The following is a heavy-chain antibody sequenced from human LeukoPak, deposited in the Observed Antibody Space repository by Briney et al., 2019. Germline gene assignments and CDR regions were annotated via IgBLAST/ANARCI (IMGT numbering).Heavy chain of an antibody. V-gene: IGHV4-39*01. CDR3: ARSPVLRFLEWLLLLDY. D-gene: IGHD3-3*01. CDR1: GGSISSSSYY. CDR2: SYYSGST. Sequence: SQTLSLTCTVSGGSISSSSYYWGWIRQPPGKGLEWIGSSYYSGSTYYNPSLKSRVTISVDTSKNQFSLKLSSVTAADTAVYYCARSPVLRFLEWLLLLDYWGPGTLVTVSS. J-gene: IGHJ4*02.